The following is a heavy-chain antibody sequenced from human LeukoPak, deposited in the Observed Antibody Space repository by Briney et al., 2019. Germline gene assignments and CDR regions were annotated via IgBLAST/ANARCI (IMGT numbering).Heavy chain of an antibody. CDR3: SRDYVPTAIGALET. V-gene: IGHV3-48*02. CDR2: ISSSSSTI. Sequence: GGSLRLSCAASGFTFSTNSMNWVRQAPGKGLEWVSYISSSSSTIHYADSVKGRFTISRDNAKNSLYLQMNSLRDEDTAVYYCSRDYVPTAIGALETWGQGTPVTVSS. J-gene: IGHJ5*02. D-gene: IGHD2-2*01. CDR1: GFTFSTNS.